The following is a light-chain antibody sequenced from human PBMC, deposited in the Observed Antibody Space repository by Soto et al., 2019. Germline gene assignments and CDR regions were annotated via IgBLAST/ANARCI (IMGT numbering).Light chain of an antibody. J-gene: IGKJ5*01. Sequence: EIVMTQSPATLSVSPGERATLSCRASQSISSKLGWYQQRPGQAPRLLIYGASTRATGIPARFSGSGSGTEFTLTSSSLQSEDSAVCYCQQYNSWTTITFGQGTRLEIK. CDR3: QQYNSWTTIT. V-gene: IGKV3-15*01. CDR2: GAS. CDR1: QSISSK.